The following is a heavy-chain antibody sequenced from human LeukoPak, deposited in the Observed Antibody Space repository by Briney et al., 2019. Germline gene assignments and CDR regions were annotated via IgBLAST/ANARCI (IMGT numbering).Heavy chain of an antibody. V-gene: IGHV3-9*01. CDR3: AKDMFGRSRCLDY. CDR1: GFTFDDYA. J-gene: IGHJ4*02. Sequence: SLRLSCAASGFTFDDYAMHWVRQAPGKGLEWVSGISWNSGSIGYADSVKGRFTISRDNAKNSLYLQMNSLRAEDTALYYCAKDMFGRSRCLDYWGQGTLVTVSS. D-gene: IGHD6-19*01. CDR2: ISWNSGSI.